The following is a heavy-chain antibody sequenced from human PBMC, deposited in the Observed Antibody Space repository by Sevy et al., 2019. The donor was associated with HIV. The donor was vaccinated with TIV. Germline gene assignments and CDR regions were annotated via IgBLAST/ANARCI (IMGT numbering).Heavy chain of an antibody. Sequence: SETLSLTCTVSGGSISSSSYYWGWIRQPPGKGLEWIGSIYYSGRTYYSPSLKSRVTISVDTSKNQFSLKLSSVTAADTAVYYCARKGGSYSNNWFDPWSLGTLVTVSS. CDR3: ARKGGSYSNNWFDP. CDR2: IYYSGRT. V-gene: IGHV4-39*01. D-gene: IGHD1-26*01. J-gene: IGHJ5*02. CDR1: GGSISSSSYY.